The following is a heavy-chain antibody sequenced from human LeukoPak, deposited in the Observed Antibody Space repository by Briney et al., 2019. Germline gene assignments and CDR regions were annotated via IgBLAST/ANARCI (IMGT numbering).Heavy chain of an antibody. D-gene: IGHD2-21*02. Sequence: AGGSLRLSCVASGFTFSNKAMSWVRQAPGMGLEWVTSTTQSGESSGYADSVKGRFTISRDNSKNTLFLQMDSLRVKDTAIYYCARESGGDWGYFDDWGQGTLVTVSS. V-gene: IGHV3-23*01. CDR3: ARESGGDWGYFDD. CDR2: TTQSGESS. J-gene: IGHJ4*02. CDR1: GFTFSNKA.